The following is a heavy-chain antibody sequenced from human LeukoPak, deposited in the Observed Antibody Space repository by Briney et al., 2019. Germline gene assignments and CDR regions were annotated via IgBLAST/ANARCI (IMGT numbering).Heavy chain of an antibody. CDR3: ARGDSISWYYFDY. D-gene: IGHD6-13*01. CDR2: INHSGST. J-gene: IGHJ4*02. Sequence: SETLSLTCAVYGGSFSGYYWSWIRQPPGKGLEWIGEINHSGSTNYNPSLKSRVTISVDTSKNQFSLKLSSVTAADTAMYYCARGDSISWYYFDYWGQGTLVTVSS. V-gene: IGHV4-34*01. CDR1: GGSFSGYY.